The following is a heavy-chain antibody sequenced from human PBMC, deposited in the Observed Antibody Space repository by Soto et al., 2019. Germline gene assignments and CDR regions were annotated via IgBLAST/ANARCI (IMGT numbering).Heavy chain of an antibody. D-gene: IGHD5-12*01. CDR3: ARDRSSGYVSDYYYYYMDV. Sequence: SETLSLTCTVSGGSISSDYWSWIRQPPGKGLEWIGYIYYSGSTKYNPSLRSRVTISVGTSKNQFSLRLSSVTAADTAVYYCARDRSSGYVSDYYYYYMDVWGKGTTVTVSS. J-gene: IGHJ6*03. CDR1: GGSISSDY. V-gene: IGHV4-59*01. CDR2: IYYSGST.